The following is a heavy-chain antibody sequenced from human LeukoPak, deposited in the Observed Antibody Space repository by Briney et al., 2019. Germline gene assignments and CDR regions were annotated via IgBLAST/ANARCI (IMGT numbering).Heavy chain of an antibody. CDR1: GFTFSTYV. J-gene: IGHJ4*02. CDR3: ARIERCDY. V-gene: IGHV3-23*01. CDR2: IGTSGATT. Sequence: PGGSLRLSCVTSGFTFSTYVMSWVRKFPGKGLEWLSSIGTSGATTIYADSVKGRFTISRDNSENTLYLQMNSLRVEDTAEYYCARIERCDYWGQGTLVTVSS.